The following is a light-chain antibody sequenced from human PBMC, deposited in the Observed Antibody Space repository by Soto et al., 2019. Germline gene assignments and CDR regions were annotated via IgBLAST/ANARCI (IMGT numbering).Light chain of an antibody. CDR3: QHYNSYSEA. V-gene: IGKV1-5*03. J-gene: IGKJ1*01. Sequence: DIQMTQSPSNLSGSVGDRVTSTCRASQTISSWLAWYQQKPGKAPKLLIYKASTLKSGVPSRFSGSGSGTEFTLTISSLQPDDFATYYCQHYNSYSEAVGQGTKVDIK. CDR1: QTISSW. CDR2: KAS.